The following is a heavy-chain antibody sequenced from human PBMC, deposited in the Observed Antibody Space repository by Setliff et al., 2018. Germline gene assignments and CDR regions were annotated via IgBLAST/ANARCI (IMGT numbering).Heavy chain of an antibody. V-gene: IGHV4-59*01. Sequence: PSETLSLTCTVSGVSISPYFWSWIRQPLGKGLEWIGYIYHNGNTNFNPSLKTRVTMSVDPSKNQFALNLRSVTAADTAVYYCVRDRTAYSYGLDVWAQGTTVTVSS. CDR3: VRDRTAYSYGLDV. D-gene: IGHD5-18*01. CDR1: GVSISPYF. CDR2: IYHNGNT. J-gene: IGHJ6*02.